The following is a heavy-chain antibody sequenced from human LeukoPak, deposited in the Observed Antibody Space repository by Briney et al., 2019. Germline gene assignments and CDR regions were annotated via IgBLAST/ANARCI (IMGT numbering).Heavy chain of an antibody. D-gene: IGHD2-21*01. Sequence: ASVEVSCKASGFTFTSSAMQWVRQARGQRLEWIGWIVVGSGNTNYAQKFQERVTITRDMSTSTAYMELSSLRSEDTAVYYCATLGGGGVFDYWGQGTLVTVSS. V-gene: IGHV1-58*02. CDR3: ATLGGGGVFDY. J-gene: IGHJ4*02. CDR2: IVVGSGNT. CDR1: GFTFTSSA.